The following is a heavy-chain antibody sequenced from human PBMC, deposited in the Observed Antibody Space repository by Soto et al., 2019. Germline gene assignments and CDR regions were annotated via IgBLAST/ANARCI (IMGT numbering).Heavy chain of an antibody. V-gene: IGHV4-38-2*01. Sequence: SETLSLTCAVSGYSIAIGYYWACIRQSPGKGLEWIGSIYHAGSVYYNPSLNSRVAVSLDTSKNHFSLKLTSVTAADTAVYYCARTFDAYGMDVWGQGTTVTVSS. CDR3: ARTFDAYGMDV. D-gene: IGHD3-9*01. CDR1: GYSIAIGYY. CDR2: IYHAGSV. J-gene: IGHJ6*02.